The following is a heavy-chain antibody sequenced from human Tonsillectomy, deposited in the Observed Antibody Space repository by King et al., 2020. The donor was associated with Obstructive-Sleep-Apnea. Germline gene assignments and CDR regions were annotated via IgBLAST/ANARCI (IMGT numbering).Heavy chain of an antibody. CDR3: ARGSQCLVRETKRNLDY. V-gene: IGHV4-34*01. CDR1: GGSFSGYY. CDR2: INHSGST. D-gene: IGHD6-19*01. J-gene: IGHJ4*02. Sequence: VQLQQWGAGLLKPSETLSLTCAVYGGSFSGYYWSWIRQPPGKGLEWIGEINHSGSTNYNPSLKSRVTISVDTSKNQFSLKLSSVTAADTAVYYCARGSQCLVRETKRNLDYWAREPWSPSPQ.